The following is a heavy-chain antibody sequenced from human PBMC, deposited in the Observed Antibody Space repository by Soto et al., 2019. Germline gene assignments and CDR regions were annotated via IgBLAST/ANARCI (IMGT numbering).Heavy chain of an antibody. CDR2: TYYRSKWYN. Sequence: SQTLSLTCAISGDSVSSNSAAWNWIRQSPSRGLEWLGRTYYRSKWYNDYAVSVKSRITINPDTSKNQFSLQLNSVTPEDTVVYYCAKSQQLVSFYYYYGMDVWGQGTTVTVSS. J-gene: IGHJ6*02. CDR3: AKSQQLVSFYYYYGMDV. CDR1: GDSVSSNSAA. D-gene: IGHD6-13*01. V-gene: IGHV6-1*01.